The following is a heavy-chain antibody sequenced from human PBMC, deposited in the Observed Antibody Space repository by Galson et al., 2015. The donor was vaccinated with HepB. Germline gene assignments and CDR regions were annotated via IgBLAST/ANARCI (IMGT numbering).Heavy chain of an antibody. Sequence: SVKVSCKASGYTFTSYYMHWVRQAPGQGLEWMGIINPSGGSTSYAQKFQGRVTMTRDTSTSTVYMELSSLRSEDTAVYYCARDDRYYDSRGGLFDYWGQGTLVTVSS. CDR1: GYTFTSYY. CDR2: INPSGGST. D-gene: IGHD3-22*01. J-gene: IGHJ4*02. CDR3: ARDDRYYDSRGGLFDY. V-gene: IGHV1-46*01.